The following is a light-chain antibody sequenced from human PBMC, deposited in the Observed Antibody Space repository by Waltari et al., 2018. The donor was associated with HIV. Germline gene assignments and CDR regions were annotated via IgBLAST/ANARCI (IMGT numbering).Light chain of an antibody. CDR2: DAS. Sequence: EIVLTQSPATLSLSPGERATLSCRASQTVSSYLACDQQKPGQAPRLLSYDASNRATGIPARFSGSGSGTDFTLTISSLEPEDFAVYYCQQRSNWLTFGGGTKVEIK. CDR1: QTVSSY. V-gene: IGKV3-11*01. J-gene: IGKJ4*01. CDR3: QQRSNWLT.